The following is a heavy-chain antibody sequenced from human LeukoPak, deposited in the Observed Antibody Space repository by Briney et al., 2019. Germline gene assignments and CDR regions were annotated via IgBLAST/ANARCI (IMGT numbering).Heavy chain of an antibody. CDR2: MWYGGSNE. CDR3: AKNYGSGANHYGMDV. CDR1: GFIFNIHG. D-gene: IGHD3-10*01. V-gene: IGHV3-33*06. Sequence: GGSLRLSCAASGFIFNIHGMQWVRQAPGKGLEWVALMWYGGSNEYYADSVEGRFTVSRDNSKNTLYLQMNSLRADDTAVHYCAKNYGSGANHYGMDVWGQGTTVTVSS. J-gene: IGHJ6*02.